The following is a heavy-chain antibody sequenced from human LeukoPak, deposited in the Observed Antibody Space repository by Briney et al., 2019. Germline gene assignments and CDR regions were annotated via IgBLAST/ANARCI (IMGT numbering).Heavy chain of an antibody. D-gene: IGHD3-10*01. CDR2: ISWNSGSI. Sequence: GGSLRLSCAASGFTFDDYAMHWVRQAPGKGLEWVSGISWNSGSIGYADSVKGRFTISRDNAKNSLYLQMNSLRAEDTALYYCAKDFYGSGSHHYFDYWGQGTLVTVSS. V-gene: IGHV3-9*01. CDR1: GFTFDDYA. CDR3: AKDFYGSGSHHYFDY. J-gene: IGHJ4*02.